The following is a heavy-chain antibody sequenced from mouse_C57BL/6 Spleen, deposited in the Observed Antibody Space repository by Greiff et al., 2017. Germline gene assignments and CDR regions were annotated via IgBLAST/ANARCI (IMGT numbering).Heavy chain of an antibody. Sequence: EVQGVESGGGLVKPGGSLKLSCAASGFTFSSYTMSWVRQTPEKRLEWVATISGGGGNTYYPDSVKGRFTISRDNAKNTLYLQMSSLRSEDTALYYCARQGYYYGSFYFDYWGQGTTLTVSS. CDR2: ISGGGGNT. D-gene: IGHD1-1*01. V-gene: IGHV5-9*01. J-gene: IGHJ2*01. CDR1: GFTFSSYT. CDR3: ARQGYYYGSFYFDY.